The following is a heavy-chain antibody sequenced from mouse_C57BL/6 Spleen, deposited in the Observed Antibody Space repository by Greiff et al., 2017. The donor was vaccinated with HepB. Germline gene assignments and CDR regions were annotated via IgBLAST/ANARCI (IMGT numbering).Heavy chain of an antibody. V-gene: IGHV1-22*01. D-gene: IGHD1-1*01. CDR3: ASVLLRCFDY. CDR1: GYTFTDYN. Sequence: EVQLQQSGPELVKPGASVKMSCKASGYTFTDYNMHWVKQSHGKSLEWIGYINPNNGGTSYNQKFKGKATLTVNKSSSTAYMELRSLTSEDSAVYYCASVLLRCFDYWGQGTTLTVSS. CDR2: INPNNGGT. J-gene: IGHJ2*01.